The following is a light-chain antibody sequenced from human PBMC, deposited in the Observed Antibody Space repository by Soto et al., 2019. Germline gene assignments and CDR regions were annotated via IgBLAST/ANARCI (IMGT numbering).Light chain of an antibody. CDR3: AAYTTSSTLV. V-gene: IGLV2-14*03. CDR2: DVS. CDR1: SGDVGAFDY. J-gene: IGLJ3*02. Sequence: QSVLTQPASVSGSPGQSITISCAGTSGDVGAFDYVSWYQHHPGKVPKLMIYDVSDRPSGVSTRFSGSKSANMAALTISGRQPDDEADYYCAAYTTSSTLVFGGGTKLTVL.